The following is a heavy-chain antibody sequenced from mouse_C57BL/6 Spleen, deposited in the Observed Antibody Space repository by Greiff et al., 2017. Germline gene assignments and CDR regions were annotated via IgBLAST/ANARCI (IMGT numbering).Heavy chain of an antibody. CDR3: VRQGDGPWFAY. CDR1: GFSFNTYA. Sequence: EVNVVESGGGLAQPKGSLKLSCAASGFSFNTYAMHWVRQAPGKGLEWVARIRSKSNNYATYYADSVKDRFTISRDDSESMLYLQRNNSKAEDTAMYYCVRQGDGPWFAYWGQGTLVTVSA. CDR2: IRSKSNNYAT. D-gene: IGHD3-1*01. V-gene: IGHV10-1*01. J-gene: IGHJ3*01.